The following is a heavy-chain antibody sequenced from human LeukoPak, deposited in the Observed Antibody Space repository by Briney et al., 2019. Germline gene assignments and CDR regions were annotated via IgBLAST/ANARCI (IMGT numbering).Heavy chain of an antibody. V-gene: IGHV3-53*01. Sequence: GGSLRLSCAASGFTVSNNYMSWVRQAPGKGLEWVAVIYSGYSTYYPDSVKGRFTISRDNAKNSLYLQMNSLRAEDTAVYYCARDLNYDYVWGSYRWSLGAFDIWGQGTMVIVSS. D-gene: IGHD3-16*02. J-gene: IGHJ3*02. CDR3: ARDLNYDYVWGSYRWSLGAFDI. CDR1: GFTVSNNY. CDR2: IYSGYST.